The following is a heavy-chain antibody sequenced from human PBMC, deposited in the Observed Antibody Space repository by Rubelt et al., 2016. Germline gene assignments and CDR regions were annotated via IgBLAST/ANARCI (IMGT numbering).Heavy chain of an antibody. CDR2: ISYDGSNK. J-gene: IGHJ4*02. Sequence: ASGFTFSSYAMHWVPQAPGKGLEWVAVISYDGSNKYYADSVKGRFTISRDNSKNTLYLQMNSLRAEDTAVYYCARTRGWGQGTLVTVSS. V-gene: IGHV3-30*04. CDR3: ARTRG. CDR1: GFTFSSYA.